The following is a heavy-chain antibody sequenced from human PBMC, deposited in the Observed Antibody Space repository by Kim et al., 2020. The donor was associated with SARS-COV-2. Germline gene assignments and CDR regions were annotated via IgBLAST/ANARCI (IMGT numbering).Heavy chain of an antibody. Sequence: GGSLRLSCAASGFTFSSYWMSWVRQAPGKGLEWVANIKQDGSEKYYVDSVKGRFTISRDNAKNSLYLQMNSLRAEDTAVYYCARVHWGLWFGELFHRVPYYYYGMDVWGQGTTVTVSS. V-gene: IGHV3-7*03. CDR1: GFTFSSYW. CDR3: ARVHWGLWFGELFHRVPYYYYGMDV. CDR2: IKQDGSEK. D-gene: IGHD3-10*01. J-gene: IGHJ6*02.